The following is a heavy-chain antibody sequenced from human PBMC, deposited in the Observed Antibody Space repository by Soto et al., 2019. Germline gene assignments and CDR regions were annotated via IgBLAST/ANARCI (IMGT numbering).Heavy chain of an antibody. V-gene: IGHV3-21*01. CDR1: GFTFSSYS. Sequence: EVQLVESGGGLVKPGGSLRLSCAASGFTFSSYSMNWVRQAPGKGLEWVSSISSSSSYIYYAESVKGRFTISRDNAKNSLYLQMNSLRAEDTAVYYCARDFTFGGVGWFDPWGQGTLVTVSS. CDR2: ISSSSSYI. CDR3: ARDFTFGGVGWFDP. J-gene: IGHJ5*02. D-gene: IGHD3-16*01.